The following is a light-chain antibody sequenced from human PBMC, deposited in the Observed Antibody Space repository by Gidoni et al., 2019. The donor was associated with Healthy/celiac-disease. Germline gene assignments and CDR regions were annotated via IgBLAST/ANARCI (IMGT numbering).Light chain of an antibody. CDR2: AAT. V-gene: IGKV1D-8*01. CDR1: HGISSY. Sequence: VIWMTQSPSLLSASTGDRVTISCRTSHGISSYLAWYQQKPVKAPELLIYAATTLQSGVPSRFSGSGSGTDFTLTISCLQSEDFATYYCQQYYSFPPTFGQGTKVEIK. J-gene: IGKJ1*01. CDR3: QQYYSFPPT.